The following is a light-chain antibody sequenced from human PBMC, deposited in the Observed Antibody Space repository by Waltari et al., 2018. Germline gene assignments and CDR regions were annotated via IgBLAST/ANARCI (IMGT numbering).Light chain of an antibody. J-gene: IGLJ2*01. CDR1: PSPQQY. V-gene: IGLV3-25*02. CDR2: KDS. Sequence: YELTQPPSVSVSPGQTAKITCSGDPSPQQYAYWYQQKPGQAPILMIYKDSDRPSGIPERFSGSTSGTTVTLTISGVQPEDEADYYCQSADRSGSAVFGAGTKLTVL. CDR3: QSADRSGSAV.